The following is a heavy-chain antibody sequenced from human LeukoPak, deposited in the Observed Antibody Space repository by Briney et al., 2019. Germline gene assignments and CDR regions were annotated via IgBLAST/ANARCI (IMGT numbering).Heavy chain of an antibody. CDR2: INTDGSIT. Sequence: PGGSLRLSCAASGFTFSSYSMNWVRQAPGKGLVWVSRINTDGSITNYADSVKGRFSISRGNAKNTLYLQMSGLRAEDTAVYYCARDRGPRTGFMVREAYDYWGQGTLVTVSS. D-gene: IGHD3-10*01. CDR1: GFTFSSYS. V-gene: IGHV3-74*01. J-gene: IGHJ4*02. CDR3: ARDRGPRTGFMVREAYDY.